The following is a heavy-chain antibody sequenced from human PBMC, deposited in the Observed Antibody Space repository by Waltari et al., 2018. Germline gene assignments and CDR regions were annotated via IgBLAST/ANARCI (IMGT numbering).Heavy chain of an antibody. V-gene: IGHV1-2*02. D-gene: IGHD4-4*01. J-gene: IGHJ6*02. CDR1: GYTFTGYY. Sequence: QVQLVQSGAEVKKPGASVKVSCKASGYTFTGYYMHWVLPAPGQGLEWRGWINPNSGGTNYAQKFQGRVTMTRDTSISTAYMELSRLRSDDTAVYYCARRGRTTVTAGGMDVWGQGTTVTVSS. CDR3: ARRGRTTVTAGGMDV. CDR2: INPNSGGT.